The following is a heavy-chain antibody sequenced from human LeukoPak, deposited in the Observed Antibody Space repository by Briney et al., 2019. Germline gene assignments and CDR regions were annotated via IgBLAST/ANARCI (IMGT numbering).Heavy chain of an antibody. CDR1: GGSFSGYY. V-gene: IGHV4-34*01. Sequence: PSETLSLTCAVYGGSFSGYYWSWIRQPPGKGLEWIGEINHSGSTNYNPSLKSRVTISVDTSKNQFSLKLSSVTAADTAVYYCARAKITMVRGAISRRSGNWFDPWGQGTLVTVSS. CDR2: INHSGST. CDR3: ARAKITMVRGAISRRSGNWFDP. J-gene: IGHJ5*02. D-gene: IGHD3-10*01.